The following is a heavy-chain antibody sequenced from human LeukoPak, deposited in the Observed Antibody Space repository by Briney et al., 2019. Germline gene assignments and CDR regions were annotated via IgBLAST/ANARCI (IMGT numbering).Heavy chain of an antibody. J-gene: IGHJ4*02. D-gene: IGHD3-22*01. CDR2: IYTSGST. CDR3: ARERDYYDSSGYVG. CDR1: GGSISSGSYY. Sequence: SETLSLTCTVSGGSISSGSYYWSWIRQPAGKGLEWIGRIYTSGSTNYNPSLQSRVTISVDTSKNQFSLKLSSVTAADTAVYYCARERDYYDSSGYVGWGQGTLVTVSS. V-gene: IGHV4-61*02.